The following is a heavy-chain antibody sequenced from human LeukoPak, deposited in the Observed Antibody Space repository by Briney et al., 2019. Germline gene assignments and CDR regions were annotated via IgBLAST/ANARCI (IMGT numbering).Heavy chain of an antibody. Sequence: SETLSLTCTVSGGSISDYYWSWIRQPPGKGLEWIGYMYYSGSTNYNPSLKSRVTISVDTSKNQFSLKLSSVTAADTAVYYCARADGYNQEIDYWGQGTLVTVSS. CDR3: ARADGYNQEIDY. V-gene: IGHV4-59*01. CDR1: GGSISDYY. J-gene: IGHJ4*02. CDR2: MYYSGST. D-gene: IGHD5-24*01.